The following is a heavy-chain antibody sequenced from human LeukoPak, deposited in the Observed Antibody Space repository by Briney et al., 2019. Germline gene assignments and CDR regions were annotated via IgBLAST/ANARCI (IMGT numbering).Heavy chain of an antibody. J-gene: IGHJ4*02. CDR1: AFTFSSYG. CDR3: AKDISGGDCPDY. D-gene: IGHD2-21*02. CDR2: ISYDGSDK. Sequence: GGSLRLSCAASAFTFSSYGMHWVRQAPGKGLEWVALISYDGSDKYYADSVKGRFTISRDNSKNTLYLQMNSLRAEDTAVYYCAKDISGGDCPDYWGQGTLVTVSS. V-gene: IGHV3-30*18.